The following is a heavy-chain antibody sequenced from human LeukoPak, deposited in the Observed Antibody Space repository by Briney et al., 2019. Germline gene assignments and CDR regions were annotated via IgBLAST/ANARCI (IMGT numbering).Heavy chain of an antibody. CDR1: GYTFTSYG. D-gene: IGHD3-22*01. CDR2: ISAYNGNT. CDR3: ARFSSYYDSSGSHNWFDP. Sequence: GASVKVSCKASGYTFTSYGISWVRQAPGQGLEWMGWISAYNGNTNYAQKFQGRVTMTRNTSISTAYMELSSLRSEDTAVYYCARFSSYYDSSGSHNWFDPWGQGTLVTVSS. J-gene: IGHJ5*02. V-gene: IGHV1-18*01.